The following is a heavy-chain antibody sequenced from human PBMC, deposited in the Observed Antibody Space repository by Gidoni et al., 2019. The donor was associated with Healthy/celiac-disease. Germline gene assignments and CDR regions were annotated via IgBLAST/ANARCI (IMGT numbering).Heavy chain of an antibody. Sequence: QVQLVESGGGVVQPGRSLRLSCAASGFTFISYAMHWVLQAPGKGLEWLAVISYDGSNKYYADSVKGRFTISRDNSKNTLYLQMNSLRAEDTAVYYCARGEYYDSTGFDYWGQGTLVTVSS. CDR2: ISYDGSNK. J-gene: IGHJ4*02. V-gene: IGHV3-30*01. CDR1: GFTFISYA. CDR3: ARGEYYDSTGFDY. D-gene: IGHD3-22*01.